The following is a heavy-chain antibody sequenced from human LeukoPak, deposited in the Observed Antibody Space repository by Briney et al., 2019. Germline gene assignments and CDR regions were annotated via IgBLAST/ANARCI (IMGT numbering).Heavy chain of an antibody. D-gene: IGHD2-2*01. CDR2: ISWHSGTI. Sequence: PGGSLRLSCAASGFTFNDHAVHWVRQAPGKGLEWVSGISWHSGTIDYADSVKGRFTISRDNAKNSLYLQMNSLRAEDTAFYYCAKETSGRDFDYWGQETLVAVSS. CDR1: GFTFNDHA. CDR3: AKETSGRDFDY. J-gene: IGHJ4*02. V-gene: IGHV3-9*01.